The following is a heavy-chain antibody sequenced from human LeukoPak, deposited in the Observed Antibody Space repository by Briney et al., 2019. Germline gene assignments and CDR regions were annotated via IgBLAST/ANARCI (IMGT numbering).Heavy chain of an antibody. CDR2: INPSGGST. J-gene: IGHJ4*02. Sequence: ASVKVSCKASGYTFTNYGISWVRQAPGQGLEWMGIINPSGGSTSYAQKFQGRVTMTRDTSTSTVYMELSSLRSEDTAVYYCAREYYYDSSGYYVHDYWGQGTLVTVSS. CDR1: GYTFTNYG. CDR3: AREYYYDSSGYYVHDY. V-gene: IGHV1-46*01. D-gene: IGHD3-22*01.